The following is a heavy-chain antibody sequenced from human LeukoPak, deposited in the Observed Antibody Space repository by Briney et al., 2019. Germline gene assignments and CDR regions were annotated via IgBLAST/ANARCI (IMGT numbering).Heavy chain of an antibody. Sequence: SETLSPTCTVSGGSISSYYWSWIRQPPGKGLEWIGYINHSGTTNYNPSLKSRVTISVDTSKSQFSLKLSSVTAADTAIYYCARNIVGPRQVDYWGQGTLVTVSS. J-gene: IGHJ4*02. CDR2: INHSGTT. V-gene: IGHV4-59*01. CDR1: GGSISSYY. CDR3: ARNIVGPRQVDY. D-gene: IGHD1-26*01.